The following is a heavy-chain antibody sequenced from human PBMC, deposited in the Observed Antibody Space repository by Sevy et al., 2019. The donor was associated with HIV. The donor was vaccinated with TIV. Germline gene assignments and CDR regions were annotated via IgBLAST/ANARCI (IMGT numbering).Heavy chain of an antibody. V-gene: IGHV4-61*02. CDR1: GGSISSGSYY. J-gene: IGHJ4*02. CDR3: AREWPGAVAARHFDY. Sequence: SETLSLTCTVSGGSISSGSYYWSWIRQPAGKGLEWIGRIYTSGSTNYNPSLKSRVTISVDTSKNQFSLKLSSVTAADTAVYYCAREWPGAVAARHFDYWRQASLVTASS. CDR2: IYTSGST. D-gene: IGHD6-19*01.